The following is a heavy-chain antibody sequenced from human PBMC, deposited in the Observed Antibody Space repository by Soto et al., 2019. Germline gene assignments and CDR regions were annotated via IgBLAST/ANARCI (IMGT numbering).Heavy chain of an antibody. V-gene: IGHV5-51*03. D-gene: IGHD6-6*01. CDR3: ASRRPYSSSSEGAFDI. CDR1: GYSFTSYW. CDR2: IYPGDSDT. Sequence: GESLKISCKGSGYSFTSYWIGWVRQMPGKGLERMGIIYPGDSDTRYSPSFQGQVTISADKSISTAYLQWSSLKASDTAMYYCASRRPYSSSSEGAFDIWGQGTMVTVSS. J-gene: IGHJ3*02.